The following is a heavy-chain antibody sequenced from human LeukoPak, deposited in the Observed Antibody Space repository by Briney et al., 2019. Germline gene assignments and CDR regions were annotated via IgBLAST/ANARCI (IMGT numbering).Heavy chain of an antibody. CDR3: ARDYYDSSGFGAFDI. J-gene: IGHJ3*02. D-gene: IGHD3-22*01. V-gene: IGHV1-2*02. CDR1: GYTFTAYY. CDR2: INLNSGGT. Sequence: ASVKVSCKASGYTFTAYYMHWVRQAPGQRLELMGWINLNSGGTNYAQKFQGRVTMTRDTSISTAYMELSRLRSDDTAVYYCARDYYDSSGFGAFDIWGQGTMVTVSS.